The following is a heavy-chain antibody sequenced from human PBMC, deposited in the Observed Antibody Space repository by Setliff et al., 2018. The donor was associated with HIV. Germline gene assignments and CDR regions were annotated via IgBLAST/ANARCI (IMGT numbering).Heavy chain of an antibody. J-gene: IGHJ5*02. CDR3: ARWGRARRANYNFWSGSSWFDP. V-gene: IGHV4-31*03. CDR1: GGSIGSGGSY. D-gene: IGHD3-3*01. Sequence: SETLSLTCTVSGGSIGSGGSYWSWIRQHPGKGLEWIGNIFYNGSTYYNPSLKSRITISVDTSKNQFSLNLRSVTAADTAVYYCARWGRARRANYNFWSGSSWFDPWGQGILVTVSS. CDR2: IFYNGST.